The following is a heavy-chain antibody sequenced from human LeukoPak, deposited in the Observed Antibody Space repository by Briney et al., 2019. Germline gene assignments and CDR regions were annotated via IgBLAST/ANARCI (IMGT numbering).Heavy chain of an antibody. Sequence: GASVKVSCKASGYTFNNYGISWVRQVPGQGLEWMGWMNPNSGNTGYAQKFQGRVTITRNTSISTAYMELSSLRSEDTAVYYCARAHTRSTSCSLGYWGQGTLVTVSS. J-gene: IGHJ4*02. V-gene: IGHV1-8*03. CDR1: GYTFNNYG. CDR2: MNPNSGNT. D-gene: IGHD2-2*01. CDR3: ARAHTRSTSCSLGY.